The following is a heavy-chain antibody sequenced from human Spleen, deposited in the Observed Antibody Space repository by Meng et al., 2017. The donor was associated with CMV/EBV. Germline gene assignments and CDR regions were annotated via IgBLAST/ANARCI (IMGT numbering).Heavy chain of an antibody. CDR1: GYTFTSYY. D-gene: IGHD3/OR15-3a*01. CDR3: ARDGLGNYYYGY. V-gene: IGHV1-46*01. J-gene: IGHJ4*02. CDR2: INPSGGST. Sequence: QVQLVQSGAEVKKPGASVKVSCKASGYTFTSYYMHWVRQAPGQGLEWMGIINPSGGSTSYAQKFQGRVTMTRDTSMSTVYMELSSLRSEDTAVYYCARDGLGNYYYGYWGQGTLVTVSS.